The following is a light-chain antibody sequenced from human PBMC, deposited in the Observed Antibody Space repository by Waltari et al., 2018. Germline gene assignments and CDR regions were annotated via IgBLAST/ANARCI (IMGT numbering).Light chain of an antibody. CDR3: QHYVRLPVT. V-gene: IGKV3-20*01. J-gene: IGKJ1*01. CDR2: AAS. CDR1: ENISKY. Sequence: EIVLTQTPGTLSVSPGERATLSCRASENISKYLPWYQQKPGQAPRLLIYAASTRATGIPDRFSGSGFGTDFSLTINSLEPEDFAVYYCQHYVRLPVTFGQGTKVEIK.